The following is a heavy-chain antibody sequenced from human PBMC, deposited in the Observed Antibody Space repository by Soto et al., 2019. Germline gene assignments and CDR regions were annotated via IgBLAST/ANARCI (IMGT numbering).Heavy chain of an antibody. V-gene: IGHV4-31*03. CDR3: ATDSGGPPLNRFES. D-gene: IGHD3-16*01. J-gene: IGHJ5*01. Sequence: LSLTCTVSGGSLREFGHFWTWIRQRPGRGLEWIGYSTYTGVTYYSPSLQSRISISVDTSKNQFSLTLNSVTAADTAVYYCATDSGGPPLNRFESWGHGTLVTVSS. CDR2: STYTGVT. CDR1: GGSLREFGHF.